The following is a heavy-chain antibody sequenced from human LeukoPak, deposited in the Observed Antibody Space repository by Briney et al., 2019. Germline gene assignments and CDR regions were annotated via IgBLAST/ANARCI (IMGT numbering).Heavy chain of an antibody. CDR2: INPNSGGT. CDR3: ARVGHYYDSSGYYYDY. Sequence: GASVKVSCKASGYTFTGYYMHWVRQAPGQGLEWMGWINPNSGGTNYAQKFQGRVTMTRDTSISTAYMELSSLRSEDTAVFYCARVGHYYDSSGYYYDYWGQGTLVTVSS. V-gene: IGHV1-2*02. CDR1: GYTFTGYY. D-gene: IGHD3-22*01. J-gene: IGHJ4*02.